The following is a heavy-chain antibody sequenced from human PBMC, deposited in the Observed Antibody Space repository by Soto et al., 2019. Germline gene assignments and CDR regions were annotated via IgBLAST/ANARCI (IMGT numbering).Heavy chain of an antibody. D-gene: IGHD3-16*01. CDR3: ASGAEV. V-gene: IGHV3-74*01. Sequence: VESGGGLVQPGGSLRLSYGLTVSRYWMHWVRQAPGKGLLWVSRISSDGLFTNYADFGEGRFTISSDSAKNTLYLQMHSLRVDDTALYYCASGAEVRGQGIRVTVSS. J-gene: IGHJ4*02. CDR2: ISSDGLFT. CDR1: LTVSRYW.